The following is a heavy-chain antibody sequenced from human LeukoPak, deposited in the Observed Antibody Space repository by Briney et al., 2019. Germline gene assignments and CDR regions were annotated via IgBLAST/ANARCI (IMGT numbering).Heavy chain of an antibody. CDR2: IYTSGST. CDR3: ARVFWSGYYDY. Sequence: PSETLSLTCTVSGGSISSGDYYWGWIRQPPGKGLEWIGSIYTSGSTNYNPSLKSRVTMSVDTSKNQFSLKLSSVTAADTAVYYCARVFWSGYYDYWGQGTLVTVSS. CDR1: GGSISSGDYY. V-gene: IGHV4-39*07. D-gene: IGHD3-3*01. J-gene: IGHJ4*02.